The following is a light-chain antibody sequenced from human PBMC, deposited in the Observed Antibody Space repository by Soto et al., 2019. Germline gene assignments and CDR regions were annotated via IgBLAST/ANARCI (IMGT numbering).Light chain of an antibody. CDR1: QTLSNSF. CDR2: DTS. CDR3: QQYGTSEII. V-gene: IGKV3-20*01. Sequence: EIVLTQSPGTLSVSPGETATLSCRASQTLSNSFIAWYQQKPGQAPRLLIYDTSSRATGVPDRYSASGSGTDFTLTISRLEPEDFAVFFCQQYGTSEIILGQGTRLEIK. J-gene: IGKJ5*01.